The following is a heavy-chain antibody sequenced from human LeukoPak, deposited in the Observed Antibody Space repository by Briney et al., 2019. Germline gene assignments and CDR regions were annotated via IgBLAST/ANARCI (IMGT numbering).Heavy chain of an antibody. CDR1: GYTFTSYG. V-gene: IGHV1-18*01. J-gene: IGHJ5*02. CDR2: ISAYNGNT. CDR3: ARDLHSVVVAARGWFDP. D-gene: IGHD2-15*01. Sequence: ASVKVSCKASGYTFTSYGISWVRQAPGQGLEWMGWISAYNGNTNYAQKLRGRVTMTTDTSTSTAYMELRSLRSDDTAVYYCARDLHSVVVAARGWFDPWGQGTLVTVSS.